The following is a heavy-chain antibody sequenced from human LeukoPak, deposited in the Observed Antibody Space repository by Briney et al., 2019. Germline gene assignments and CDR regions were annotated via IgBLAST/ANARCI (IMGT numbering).Heavy chain of an antibody. D-gene: IGHD3-10*01. CDR2: ISSSGSTI. CDR3: AIVPRRKVRGVIA. V-gene: IGHV3-11*04. Sequence: GGSLRLSCAASGFTFSDYYMSWIRQAPGKGLEWVSYISSSGSTIYYADSVKGRFTISRDNAKNSLYLQMNSLRAEDAAVYYCAIVPRRKVRGVIAWGQGTLVTVSS. CDR1: GFTFSDYY. J-gene: IGHJ5*02.